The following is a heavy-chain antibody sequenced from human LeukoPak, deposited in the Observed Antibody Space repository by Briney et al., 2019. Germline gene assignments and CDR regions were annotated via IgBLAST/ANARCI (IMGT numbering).Heavy chain of an antibody. V-gene: IGHV3-30*18. CDR1: GFTFSSYG. Sequence: QPGGSLRLSCAASGFTFSSYGMHWVRQAPGKGLEWVAVISYDGSNKYYADSVKGRFTISRDNSKNTLYLQMNSLRAEDTAVYYCAKEAVAGREFDYWGQGILVTVSS. CDR2: ISYDGSNK. CDR3: AKEAVAGREFDY. D-gene: IGHD6-19*01. J-gene: IGHJ4*02.